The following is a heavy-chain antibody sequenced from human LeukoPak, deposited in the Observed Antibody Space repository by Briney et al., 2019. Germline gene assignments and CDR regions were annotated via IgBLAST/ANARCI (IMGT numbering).Heavy chain of an antibody. CDR3: ARGGVWYFDL. V-gene: IGHV4-59*11. CDR1: GGSISFHY. CDR2: IHLSGST. Sequence: PSETLSLTCTVSGGSISFHYWSWIRQPPGKGLEWIGYIHLSGSTYYHPSLRSRVTISGDTSKNQFSLRLNSVTAADTAVYYCARGGVWYFDLWGRGTLVTVSS. J-gene: IGHJ2*01.